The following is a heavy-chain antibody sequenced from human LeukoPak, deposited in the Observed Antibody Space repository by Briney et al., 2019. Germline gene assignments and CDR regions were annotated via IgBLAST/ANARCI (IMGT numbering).Heavy chain of an antibody. V-gene: IGHV3-23*01. CDR2: ISGSGGST. D-gene: IGHD6-13*01. CDR1: GFTFSSYA. CDR3: AKYSSSWYSSPFDY. Sequence: GGFLRLSCAASGFTFSSYAMSWVRQAPGKGLEWVSAISGSGGSTYYADSVKGRFTISRDNSKNTLYLQMNSLRAEDTAVYYCAKYSSSWYSSPFDYWGQGTLVTVSS. J-gene: IGHJ4*02.